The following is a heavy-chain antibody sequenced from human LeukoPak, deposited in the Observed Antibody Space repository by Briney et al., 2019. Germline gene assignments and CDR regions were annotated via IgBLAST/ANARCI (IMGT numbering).Heavy chain of an antibody. J-gene: IGHJ3*02. CDR2: IYYSGST. V-gene: IGHV4-39*01. Sequence: PSETLSLTCTVSGGSISSSGYYWGWIRQPPGKGLEWIGSIYYSGSTYYNPSLKSRVTIFVDTSKNQFSLKLSSVTAADTAVYYCALGVAEDVLDIWGQETMVTVSS. CDR1: GGSISSSGYY. CDR3: ALGVAEDVLDI.